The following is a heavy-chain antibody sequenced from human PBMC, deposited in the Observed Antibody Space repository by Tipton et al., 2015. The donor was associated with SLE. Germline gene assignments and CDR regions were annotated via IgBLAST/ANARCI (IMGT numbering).Heavy chain of an antibody. D-gene: IGHD2-8*02. V-gene: IGHV4-59*01. J-gene: IGHJ5*02. CDR2: IYSSGST. CDR3: ARDTSGGYNWFDP. CDR1: GGSINNYY. Sequence: LRLSCTVSGGSINNYYWSWIRQSPGKGPEWIGYIYSSGSTSSNPSLRSRFTISLDTSRNQFSLKLRSVTAADTAVYYCARDTSGGYNWFDPWGQGILVTVSS.